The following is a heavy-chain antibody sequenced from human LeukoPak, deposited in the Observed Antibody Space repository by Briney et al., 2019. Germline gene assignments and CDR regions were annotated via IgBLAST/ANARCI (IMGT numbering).Heavy chain of an antibody. D-gene: IGHD3-22*01. Sequence: GGSLRLSCTASGFTFGDYAMSWFRQAPGKGLDWVGFIRSKAYGGTTEYAASVKGRVTISRDDSKSIAYLQMNSLKTEDTAVYYCTREIDHYYDSSGYYPDAFDIWGQGTMVTVSS. J-gene: IGHJ3*02. CDR3: TREIDHYYDSSGYYPDAFDI. CDR2: IRSKAYGGTT. CDR1: GFTFGDYA. V-gene: IGHV3-49*03.